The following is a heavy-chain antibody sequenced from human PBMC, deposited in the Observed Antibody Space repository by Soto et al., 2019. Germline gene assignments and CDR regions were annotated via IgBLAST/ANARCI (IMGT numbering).Heavy chain of an antibody. Sequence: PAGSLIPAYRCSGFPYPAYASHVIPQPPVAGFLWVSGISWNSGTIGYADSVKGRFTISRDNAKKSLYLQMSSLRAEDTALYYCAKSTGGTANGMDVWGQGTTVTVSS. J-gene: IGHJ6*02. V-gene: IGHV3-9*01. D-gene: IGHD2-21*02. CDR1: GFPYPAYA. CDR3: AKSTGGTANGMDV. CDR2: ISWNSGTI.